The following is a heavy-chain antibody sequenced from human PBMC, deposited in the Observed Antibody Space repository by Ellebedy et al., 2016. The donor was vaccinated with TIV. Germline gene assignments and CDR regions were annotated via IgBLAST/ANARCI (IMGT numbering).Heavy chain of an antibody. CDR3: TRGKFTMIRGVSRAFEFDV. D-gene: IGHD3-10*01. CDR1: GGSLDSGGYY. V-gene: IGHV4-31*03. CDR2: TYRSGDT. Sequence: MPSETLSLTCTVSGGSLDSGGYYRNWIRQHPGKGLEWIGNTYRSGDTSYNPSLRSRLSISSDTSKNLFSLSLTSVTAADTAVYYCTRGKFTMIRGVSRAFEFDVWGLGTLVTVSP. J-gene: IGHJ3*01.